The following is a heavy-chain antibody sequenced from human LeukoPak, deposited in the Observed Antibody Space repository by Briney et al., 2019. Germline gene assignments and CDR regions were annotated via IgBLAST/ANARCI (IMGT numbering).Heavy chain of an antibody. J-gene: IGHJ6*02. CDR2: IYHSGST. V-gene: IGHV4-4*02. CDR3: AREQNLAAGSPSPAYYGMDV. D-gene: IGHD6-25*01. Sequence: PSETLSLTCAVSGGSISSSNWWSWVRQPPGKGLEWIGEIYHSGSTNYNPSLKSRVTISVDKSKNQFSMKLSSVTAADTAVYYCAREQNLAAGSPSPAYYGMDVWGQGTTVTVSS. CDR1: GGSISSSNW.